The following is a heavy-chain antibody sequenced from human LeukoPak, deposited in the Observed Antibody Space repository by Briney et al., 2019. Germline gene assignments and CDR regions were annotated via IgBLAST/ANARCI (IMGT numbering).Heavy chain of an antibody. CDR1: GFTFGDYA. Sequence: GGSLRLSCTASGFTFGDYAMSWVRQAPGKGLEWVGFIRSKAYGGTTEYAASVKGRFTISRDDSKSIAYLQMNSLKTEDTAVYYCTRDWAGAFPFDYWGQGTLVTVSS. J-gene: IGHJ4*02. CDR2: IRSKAYGGTT. D-gene: IGHD3-16*01. V-gene: IGHV3-49*04. CDR3: TRDWAGAFPFDY.